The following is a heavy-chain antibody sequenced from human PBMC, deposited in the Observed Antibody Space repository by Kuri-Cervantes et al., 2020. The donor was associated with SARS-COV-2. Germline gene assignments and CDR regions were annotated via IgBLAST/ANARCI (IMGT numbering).Heavy chain of an antibody. V-gene: IGHV4-34*01. Sequence: SQTLSLTCAVYGGSLSGYYWSWIRQPPGKGLEWIGEINHSGSTNYNPSLKSRVTISVDTSKNQFSLKLSSVTAADTAVYYCARVRGSHYYYYYMDVWGKGTTVTVSS. CDR2: INHSGST. D-gene: IGHD6-13*01. J-gene: IGHJ6*03. CDR1: GGSLSGYY. CDR3: ARVRGSHYYYYYMDV.